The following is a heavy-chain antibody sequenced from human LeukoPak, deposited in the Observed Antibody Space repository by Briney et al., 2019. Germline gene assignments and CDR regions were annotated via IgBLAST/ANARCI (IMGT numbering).Heavy chain of an antibody. CDR3: AKGHSGYDYARDFDY. J-gene: IGHJ4*02. D-gene: IGHD5-12*01. V-gene: IGHV3-23*01. CDR2: ISGSGGTT. Sequence: PGGSLRLSCAASGFTFSSHVMSWVRQVPGKGLERVAGISGSGGTTSYADSVKGRFTISRDNSKNTLYLQMNSLRAEDTAVYYCAKGHSGYDYARDFDYWGQGTLVTVSS. CDR1: GFTFSSHV.